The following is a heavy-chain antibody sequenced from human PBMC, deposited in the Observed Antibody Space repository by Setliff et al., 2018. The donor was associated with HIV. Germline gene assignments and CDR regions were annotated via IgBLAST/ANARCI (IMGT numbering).Heavy chain of an antibody. CDR1: GYTFTGYY. Sequence: ASVKVSCKASGYTFTGYYMHWVRQAPGQGLEWMGWINPISGGTNYAQKFQGRVTMTRDTSISTAYMELSRLRSDDTAVYYCARGGTIFGVVISNYYYMDVWGKGTTVTVSS. CDR2: INPISGGT. V-gene: IGHV1-2*02. CDR3: ARGGTIFGVVISNYYYMDV. J-gene: IGHJ6*03. D-gene: IGHD3-3*01.